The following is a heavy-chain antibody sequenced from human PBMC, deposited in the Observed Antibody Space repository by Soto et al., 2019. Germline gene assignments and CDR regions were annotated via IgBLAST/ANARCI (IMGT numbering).Heavy chain of an antibody. Sequence: SEPLSLTCTVSGCSVSSGSYYWSWIRQPPGKGLEWIGYIYYSGSTNYNPSLKSRVTISVDTSKNQFSLKLSSVTAADTAVYYCARGEDYGDYDYWRQGTLVTVSS. CDR3: ARGEDYGDYDY. V-gene: IGHV4-61*01. CDR1: GCSVSSGSYY. J-gene: IGHJ4*02. CDR2: IYYSGST. D-gene: IGHD4-17*01.